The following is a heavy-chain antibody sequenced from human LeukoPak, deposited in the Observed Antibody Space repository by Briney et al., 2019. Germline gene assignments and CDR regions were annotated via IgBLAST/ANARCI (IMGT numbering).Heavy chain of an antibody. V-gene: IGHV3-23*01. J-gene: IGHJ4*02. CDR2: INANSGTT. CDR3: AKSLALLVVTSVDY. D-gene: IGHD3-22*01. CDR1: GFAFSVYA. Sequence: GGSLRLSCAASGFAFSVYAMSWLRQPPGKGLEWVSSINANSGTTSYAASVRGRFTISRDNSKNTLYLQMNSLRAEDTAVYYCAKSLALLVVTSVDYWGLGTLVTVSS.